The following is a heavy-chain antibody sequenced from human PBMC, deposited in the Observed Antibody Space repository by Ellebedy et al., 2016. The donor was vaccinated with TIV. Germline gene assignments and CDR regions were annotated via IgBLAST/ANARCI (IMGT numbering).Heavy chain of an antibody. Sequence: GESLKISCAASGFTFSSYAMSWVRQAPGKGLKWVSTISNTGSRTYYADSVKGRFTISRDNSRSTLYLQMNSLRAEDSAVYYCAKDMVFGDGKWEIDVWGQGTTVTVSS. J-gene: IGHJ6*02. CDR2: ISNTGSRT. V-gene: IGHV3-23*01. D-gene: IGHD1-26*01. CDR1: GFTFSSYA. CDR3: AKDMVFGDGKWEIDV.